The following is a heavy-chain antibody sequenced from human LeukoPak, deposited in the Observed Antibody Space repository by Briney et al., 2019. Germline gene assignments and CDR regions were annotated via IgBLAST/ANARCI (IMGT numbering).Heavy chain of an antibody. CDR3: ARRAHYYSWFDP. Sequence: SETLSLTCPVSGGSISTVGYYWTWIRRHPRKGLEWIGYIHHSGSTYHNPSLKSRVSMSVDTSKNQFSLKLSPVAAAYTAVYYCARRAHYYSWFDPWGQGTLVTVSS. V-gene: IGHV4-31*03. D-gene: IGHD3-10*01. J-gene: IGHJ5*02. CDR1: GGSISTVGYY. CDR2: IHHSGST.